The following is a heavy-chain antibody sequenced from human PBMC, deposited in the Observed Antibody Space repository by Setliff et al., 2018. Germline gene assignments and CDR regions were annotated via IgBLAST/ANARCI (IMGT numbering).Heavy chain of an antibody. V-gene: IGHV4-39*01. D-gene: IGHD6-19*01. Sequence: NPSETLSLTCTVSGGSISSSSYYWGWIRQPPGKGLEWIGSIYYSGSTYYNPSLKSRVTISVDTSKNQFSLKLSSVTATDTAVYYCARHRSGWYGYYYYGMDVWGQGTTVTVSS. CDR3: ARHRSGWYGYYYYGMDV. CDR1: GGSISSSSYY. CDR2: IYYSGST. J-gene: IGHJ6*02.